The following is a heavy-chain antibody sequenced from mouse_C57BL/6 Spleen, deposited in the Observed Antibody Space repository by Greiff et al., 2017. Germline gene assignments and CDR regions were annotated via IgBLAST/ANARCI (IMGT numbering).Heavy chain of an antibody. J-gene: IGHJ3*01. D-gene: IGHD1-1*01. V-gene: IGHV1-69*01. CDR1: GYTFTSYW. CDR3: ARSGPSPSITTVRGFAY. Sequence: VQLQQSGAELVMPGASVKLSCKASGYTFTSYWMHWVKQRPGQGLEWIGEIDPSDSYTNYNQKFKGKSTLTVDKSSSTAYMQLSSLTSEDSAVYYCARSGPSPSITTVRGFAYWGQGTLVTVSA. CDR2: IDPSDSYT.